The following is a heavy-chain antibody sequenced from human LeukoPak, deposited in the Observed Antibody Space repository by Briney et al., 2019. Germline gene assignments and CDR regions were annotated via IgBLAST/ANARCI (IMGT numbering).Heavy chain of an antibody. Sequence: GGSLRLSCAASRFTFSSYWMHWVRQVPGKGLLWVACINGDGTSKTYADSVKGRFTISRDNAKNTLYLQMNSLRAEDTAVYYCARGCRSTSCSIDYWGQGTLVTVSS. D-gene: IGHD2-2*01. V-gene: IGHV3-74*01. CDR1: RFTFSSYW. J-gene: IGHJ4*02. CDR2: INGDGTSK. CDR3: ARGCRSTSCSIDY.